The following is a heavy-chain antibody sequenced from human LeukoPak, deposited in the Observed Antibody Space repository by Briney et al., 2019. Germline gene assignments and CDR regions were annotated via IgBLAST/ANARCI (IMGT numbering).Heavy chain of an antibody. CDR3: ATSRTFDY. Sequence: GGSLRLSWGASGCTLSRYWMQWVRQAPGKGLVWVAHINIDGSNTRYADSVKGRFTLSRDNAENTLYLQMNSLRVDDTAVYYCATSRTFDYWGQGTLVTVSS. J-gene: IGHJ4*02. V-gene: IGHV3-74*01. CDR2: INIDGSNT. CDR1: GCTLSRYW.